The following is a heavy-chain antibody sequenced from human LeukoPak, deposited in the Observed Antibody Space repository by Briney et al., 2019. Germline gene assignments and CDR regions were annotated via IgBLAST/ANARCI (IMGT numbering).Heavy chain of an antibody. Sequence: SETLSLTCTVSGDPISSYSSYYWSWIRQPPGKGLEWIGEINHSGSTNYNPSLKSRVTISVDTSKNQFSLKLSSVTAADTAVYYCARVRGYSSGWYLRAGRSWVDYWGQGTLVTVSS. J-gene: IGHJ4*02. CDR3: ARVRGYSSGWYLRAGRSWVDY. CDR1: GDPISSYSSYY. V-gene: IGHV4-39*07. CDR2: INHSGST. D-gene: IGHD6-19*01.